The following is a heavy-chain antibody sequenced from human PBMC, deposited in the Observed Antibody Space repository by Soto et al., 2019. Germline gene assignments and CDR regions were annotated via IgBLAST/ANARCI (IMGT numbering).Heavy chain of an antibody. CDR2: MNPNSGDT. V-gene: IGHV1-8*01. J-gene: IGHJ5*02. D-gene: IGHD6-13*01. Sequence: ASVKVSCKASGYTFTSYDINWVRQATGQGLEWMGWMNPNSGDTGYAQKFQGRVTMTRNTSISTAYMELSSLRSEDTAVYYCAAQAKYSSSMYWFDPWGQGTLATVSS. CDR1: GYTFTSYD. CDR3: AAQAKYSSSMYWFDP.